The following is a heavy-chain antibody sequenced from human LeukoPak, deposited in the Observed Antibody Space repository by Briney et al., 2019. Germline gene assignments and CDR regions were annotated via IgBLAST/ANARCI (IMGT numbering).Heavy chain of an antibody. J-gene: IGHJ4*02. V-gene: IGHV1-69*04. CDR3: ARDWSGYCSSTSCFHYYFDY. D-gene: IGHD2-2*03. CDR2: IIPILGIA. CDR1: GGTFSSYT. Sequence: SAKVSCKASGGTFSSYTISWVRQAPGQGLEWMGRIIPILGIANYAQKFQGRVTITADKSTSTAYMELSSLGSEDTAVYYCARDWSGYCSSTSCFHYYFDYWGQGTLVTVSS.